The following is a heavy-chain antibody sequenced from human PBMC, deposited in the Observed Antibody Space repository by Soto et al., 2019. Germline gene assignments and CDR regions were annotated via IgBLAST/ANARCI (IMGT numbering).Heavy chain of an antibody. D-gene: IGHD2-2*02. CDR3: ASIVVVPAAIAPLDYYYGMDF. CDR1: GYTFTSYA. Sequence: ASVKVSCKASGYTFTSYAMHWVRQAPGQRLEWMGWINAGNGNTKYSQKFQGRVTITRDTSASTAYMELSSLRSEDTAVYYCASIVVVPAAIAPLDYYYGMDFWGQGTTVTVSS. CDR2: INAGNGNT. J-gene: IGHJ6*02. V-gene: IGHV1-3*01.